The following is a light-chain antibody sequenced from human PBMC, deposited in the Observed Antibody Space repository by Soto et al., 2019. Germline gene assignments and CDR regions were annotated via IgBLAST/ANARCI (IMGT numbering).Light chain of an antibody. CDR2: GAS. CDR1: QSVSDN. V-gene: IGKV3-15*01. CDR3: QQYNNWRFT. J-gene: IGKJ4*01. Sequence: EIVMTQSPATLSVSPGERVTLSCRASQSVSDNLAWYQQKRGQAPSLLIHGASSRATGIPARFSGSGSGTEFTLTISSLQSEDVALYYCQQYNNWRFTFGGGTRVEIK.